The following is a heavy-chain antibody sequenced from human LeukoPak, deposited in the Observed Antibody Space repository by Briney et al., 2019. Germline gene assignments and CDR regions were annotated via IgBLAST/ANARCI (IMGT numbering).Heavy chain of an antibody. CDR3: ARPKYYYGSSGYYHFDY. Sequence: GESLKISCKGSGYSLTNYWIGWVRQMPGKGLEWMGIIYLGDSDSRYSPSFQGQVTISADKSISTAYLQWSSLKASDTAMYYCARPKYYYGSSGYYHFDYWGQGTLVTVSS. D-gene: IGHD3-22*01. V-gene: IGHV5-51*01. CDR1: GYSLTNYW. J-gene: IGHJ4*02. CDR2: IYLGDSDS.